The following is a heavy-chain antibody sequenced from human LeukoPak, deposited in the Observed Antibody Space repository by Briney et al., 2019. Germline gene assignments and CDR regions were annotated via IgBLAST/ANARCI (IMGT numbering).Heavy chain of an antibody. J-gene: IGHJ4*02. V-gene: IGHV3-11*01. CDR2: ISGSGTTI. CDR3: ARESRKQQPLDY. Sequence: GGSLRLSCAASGFTFSDYYMTWIRQAPGQGLEWLSYISGSGTTIYYADSVKGRFTISRDNAKNSLYLQMNSLRAEDTAVYYCARESRKQQPLDYWGQGTLVTVAS. D-gene: IGHD6-13*01. CDR1: GFTFSDYY.